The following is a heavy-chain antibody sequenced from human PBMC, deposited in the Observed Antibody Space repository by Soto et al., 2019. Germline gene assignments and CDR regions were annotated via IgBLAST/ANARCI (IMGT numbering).Heavy chain of an antibody. CDR3: AGTRDTAMALDY. D-gene: IGHD5-18*01. CDR1: GFTFSSYA. J-gene: IGHJ4*02. V-gene: IGHV3-30-3*01. Sequence: QVQLVESGGGVVQPGRSLRLSCAASGFTFSSYAMHWVRQAPGKGLEWVAVISYDGSNKYYADSVKGRFTISRDNSKNTLYLQMNSLRAEDTAVYYCAGTRDTAMALDYWGQGTLVTVSS. CDR2: ISYDGSNK.